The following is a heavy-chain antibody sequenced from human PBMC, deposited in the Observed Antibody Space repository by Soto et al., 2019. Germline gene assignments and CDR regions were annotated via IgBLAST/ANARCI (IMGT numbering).Heavy chain of an antibody. V-gene: IGHV1-18*01. CDR3: ARGGTAVDY. D-gene: IGHD2-21*02. CDR1: GYTFTNFG. J-gene: IGHJ4*02. CDR2: ISAYNGNT. Sequence: QVQLVQSGAEVKKPGASVKVSCKTSGYTFTNFGISWVRQAPGQGLEWMGWISAYNGNTHYAQKFQSSVTMTTDTSAGTAYIVLRRPRSHATAVYYCARGGTAVDYWGQGPLGSVSS.